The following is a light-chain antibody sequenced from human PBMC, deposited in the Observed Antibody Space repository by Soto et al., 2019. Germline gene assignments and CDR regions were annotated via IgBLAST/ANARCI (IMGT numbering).Light chain of an antibody. J-gene: IGLJ1*01. Sequence: QAVVTQPPSASGTPGQRVTISCSGSSSNIGSNSVSWYQQLPGTAPKLLIYTNNQRPSGVPDRFSGSKSGTSASLAIRGLQSEDEADYYCAAWDDSLNGSVFGTGTKVTVL. CDR1: SSNIGSNS. V-gene: IGLV1-44*01. CDR2: TNN. CDR3: AAWDDSLNGSV.